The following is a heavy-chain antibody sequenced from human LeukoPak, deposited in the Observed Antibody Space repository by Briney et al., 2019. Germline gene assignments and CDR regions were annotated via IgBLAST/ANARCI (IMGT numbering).Heavy chain of an antibody. CDR3: AREVGKRDFDY. J-gene: IGHJ4*02. V-gene: IGHV3-30*04. D-gene: IGHD1-26*01. CDR2: ISSDGSNG. CDR1: GFTFSFYA. Sequence: GGSLRLSCATSGFTFSFYAIHWVRQAPGKGLEWVAVISSDGSNGYYADSVKGRFTISRDNSKNTLYLQMNSLRVEDTAVYYCAREVGKRDFDYWGQGTLVTVSP.